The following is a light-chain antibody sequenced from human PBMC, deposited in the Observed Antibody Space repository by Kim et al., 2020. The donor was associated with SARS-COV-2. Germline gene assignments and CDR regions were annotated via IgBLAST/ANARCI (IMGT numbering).Light chain of an antibody. CDR1: QSINAY. CDR3: QQSQTAPLLT. V-gene: IGKV1-39*01. J-gene: IGKJ4*01. CDR2: AAS. Sequence: DIQMTQSPSSLAASVGDRVTITCRASQSINAYLNWYQQKPGKAPKLLIYAASTLQSGVPSRFSGSGSGTDFTLTITSLQPEDFATYSCQQSQTAPLLTFGGGTKLE.